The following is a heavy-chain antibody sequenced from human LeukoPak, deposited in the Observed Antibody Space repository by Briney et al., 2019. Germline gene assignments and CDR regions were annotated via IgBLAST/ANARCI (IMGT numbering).Heavy chain of an antibody. CDR2: IYHSGGT. CDR3: ARLLPDHYYYGMDV. V-gene: IGHV4-38-2*02. J-gene: IGHJ6*02. CDR1: GYSISSGFY. Sequence: KTSETLSLTCTVSGYSISSGFYWGWIRQSPEKGLEWIGTIYHSGGTYYNPSLKSRVTISVDTSKNQFSLKLSSVTAADTAVYYCARLLPDHYYYGMDVWGQGTTVTVSS.